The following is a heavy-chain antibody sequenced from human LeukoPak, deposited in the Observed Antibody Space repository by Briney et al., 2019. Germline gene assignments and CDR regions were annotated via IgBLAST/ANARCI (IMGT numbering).Heavy chain of an antibody. D-gene: IGHD5/OR15-5a*01. V-gene: IGHV4-34*01. Sequence: SETLSLTCAVYGGSFSGYYWSWIRQPQGKGLEWIGEINQSGGTNYNPSLKSRVSILIDKSKNQFTAADTAVYYCARFYDLTGGYYAYGMDVWGQGTTVTVSS. J-gene: IGHJ6*02. CDR1: GGSFSGYY. CDR2: INQSGGT. CDR3: ARFYDLTGGYYAYGMDV.